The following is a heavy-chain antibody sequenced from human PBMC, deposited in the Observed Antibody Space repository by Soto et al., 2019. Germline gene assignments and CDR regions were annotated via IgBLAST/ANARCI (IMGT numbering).Heavy chain of an antibody. J-gene: IGHJ3*02. CDR1: GGSISSYY. D-gene: IGHD1-26*01. CDR2: IYTSGST. Sequence: PSETLSLTCTVSGGSISSYYWSWIRQPAGKGLEWIGRIYTSGSTNYNPSLKSRVTMSVDTSKNQFSLKLSSVTAADTAVYYCAREEEWELLPGAFDIWGQGTMVTVSS. V-gene: IGHV4-4*07. CDR3: AREEEWELLPGAFDI.